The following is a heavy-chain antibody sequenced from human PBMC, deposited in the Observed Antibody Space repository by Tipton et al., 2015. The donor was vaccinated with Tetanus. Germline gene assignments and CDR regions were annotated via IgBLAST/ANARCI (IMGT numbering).Heavy chain of an antibody. CDR3: ASLEMATIHFDY. V-gene: IGHV4-59*08. CDR1: GGSISSYY. D-gene: IGHD5-24*01. CDR2: IYYSGST. Sequence: TLSLTCTVSGGSISSYYWSWIRQPPGKGLEWIGYIYYSGSTNYNPSLKSRVTISVDTSKNQFSLKLSSVTAADTAVYYCASLEMATIHFDYWGQGTLVTVSS. J-gene: IGHJ4*02.